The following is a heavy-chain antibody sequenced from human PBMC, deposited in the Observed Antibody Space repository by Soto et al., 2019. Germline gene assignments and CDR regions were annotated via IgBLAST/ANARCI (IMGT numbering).Heavy chain of an antibody. Sequence: VQLVESGGGVVQPGRSLRLSCAASGFTFSDYAMHWVRQAPGKGLEWVAVVSHDGRNTHYADSVKGRFTISRDSSKKTVSLEMTSLRAAATAVSCCAKGGRQCLVTSDFNYWGQGALVTVYS. CDR2: VSHDGRNT. CDR1: GFTFSDYA. J-gene: IGHJ4*02. V-gene: IGHV3-30*18. CDR3: AKGGRQCLVTSDFNY. D-gene: IGHD6-19*01.